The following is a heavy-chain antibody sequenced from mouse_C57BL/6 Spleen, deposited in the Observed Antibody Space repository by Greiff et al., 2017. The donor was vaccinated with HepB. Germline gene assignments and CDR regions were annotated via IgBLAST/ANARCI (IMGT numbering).Heavy chain of an antibody. CDR3: ARQEGNYYGSSYGYFDV. Sequence: VHLVESDAELVKPGASVKISCKVSGYTFTDHTIHWMKQRPEQGLEWIGYIYPRDGSTKYNEKFKGKATLTADKSSSTAYMQLNSLTSEDSAVYFCARQEGNYYGSSYGYFDVWGTGTTVTVSS. J-gene: IGHJ1*03. CDR1: GYTFTDHT. CDR2: IYPRDGST. V-gene: IGHV1-78*01. D-gene: IGHD1-1*01.